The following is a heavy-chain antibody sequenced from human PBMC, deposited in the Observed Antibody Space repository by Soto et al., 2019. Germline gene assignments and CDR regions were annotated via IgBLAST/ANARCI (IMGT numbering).Heavy chain of an antibody. D-gene: IGHD2-15*01. CDR2: IYHSGST. V-gene: IGHV4-4*02. Sequence: SETLSLTCAVSSGSISSSNWWSWVRQPPGKGLEWIGEIYHSGSTNYNPSLKSRVTISVDKSKNQFSLKLSSVTAADTAVYYCARDIVVVVAATRKALDVWGKGTTVTVSS. J-gene: IGHJ6*04. CDR3: ARDIVVVVAATRKALDV. CDR1: SGSISSSNW.